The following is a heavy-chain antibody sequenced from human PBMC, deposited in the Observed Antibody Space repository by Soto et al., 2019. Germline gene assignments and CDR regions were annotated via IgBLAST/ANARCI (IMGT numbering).Heavy chain of an antibody. Sequence: GGSLRLSCAASGFTFSSYSMNWVRQAPGKGLEWVSSISSSSSYIYYADSVKGRFTISRDNAKNSLYLQMNSLRAEDTAVYYCARDSHNWNDPGGFDPWGQGTLVTVSS. CDR1: GFTFSSYS. CDR3: ARDSHNWNDPGGFDP. J-gene: IGHJ5*02. CDR2: ISSSSSYI. D-gene: IGHD1-20*01. V-gene: IGHV3-21*01.